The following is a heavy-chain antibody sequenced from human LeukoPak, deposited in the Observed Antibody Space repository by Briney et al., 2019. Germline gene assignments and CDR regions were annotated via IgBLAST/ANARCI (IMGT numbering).Heavy chain of an antibody. D-gene: IGHD4-23*01. CDR2: ISHSGST. J-gene: IGHJ4*02. V-gene: IGHV4-4*02. CDR1: GGSISSSNW. Sequence: SETLSLTCAVSGGSISSSNWWSWVRRPPGKGLEWIGEISHSGSTNYNPSLKSRVTISVDKSKNQFSLKLSSVTAADTAVYYCARDLLNEGNHLDYWGQGTLVTVSS. CDR3: ARDLLNEGNHLDY.